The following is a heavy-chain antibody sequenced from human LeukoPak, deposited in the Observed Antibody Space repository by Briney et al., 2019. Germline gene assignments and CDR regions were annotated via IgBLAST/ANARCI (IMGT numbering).Heavy chain of an antibody. Sequence: QPGGSLRLSCAASGFTFSSYGMHWVRQAPGKGLEWVAVIWYDGSNKYYADSVKGRFTISRDNAENTLYLQMNSLRVEDTAVYYCVRSAFHAGSGNYYDYWGQGTLVTVSS. CDR2: IWYDGSNK. CDR3: VRSAFHAGSGNYYDY. CDR1: GFTFSSYG. V-gene: IGHV3-33*03. D-gene: IGHD3-22*01. J-gene: IGHJ4*02.